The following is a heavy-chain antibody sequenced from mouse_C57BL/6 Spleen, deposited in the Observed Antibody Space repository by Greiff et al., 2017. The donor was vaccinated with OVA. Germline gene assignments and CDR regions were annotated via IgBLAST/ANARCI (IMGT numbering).Heavy chain of an antibody. V-gene: IGHV5-17*01. CDR1: GFTFSDYG. CDR2: ISSGSSTI. J-gene: IGHJ3*01. Sequence: DVMLVESGGGLVKPGGSLKLSCAASGFTFSDYGMHWVRQAPEKGLEWVAYISSGSSTIYYADTVKGRCTISRDNAKNTLFLQMTSLRSEDTAMYYCAREFLFAYWGQGTLVTVSA. CDR3: AREFLFAY.